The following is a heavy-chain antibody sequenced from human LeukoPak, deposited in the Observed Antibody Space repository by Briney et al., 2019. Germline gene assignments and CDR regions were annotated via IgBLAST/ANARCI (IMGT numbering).Heavy chain of an antibody. J-gene: IGHJ6*02. Sequence: GGSLRLSCAASGFTFSIYSMNWVRQAPGKGLEWVSSISSSSSYIYYADSVKGRFTISRDNAKNSLYLQMNSLRAEDTAVYYCARGLRHDYVWGSYPIGYYYYGMDVWGQGTTVTVSS. CDR2: ISSSSSYI. CDR3: ARGLRHDYVWGSYPIGYYYYGMDV. D-gene: IGHD3-16*02. CDR1: GFTFSIYS. V-gene: IGHV3-21*01.